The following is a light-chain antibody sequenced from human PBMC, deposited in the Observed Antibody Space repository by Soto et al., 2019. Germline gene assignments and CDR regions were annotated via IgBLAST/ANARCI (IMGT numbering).Light chain of an antibody. V-gene: IGKV3-11*01. CDR1: QSVSSY. Sequence: EIVLTQSPATLSLSPGERATLSCRASQSVSSYLAWYQHKPGQPPRLLIYGASNRATGIPARFSGSGSGTDFTLTISSLEPEGFAVYYCQQRGSWRTFGQGTKLEIK. J-gene: IGKJ2*01. CDR2: GAS. CDR3: QQRGSWRT.